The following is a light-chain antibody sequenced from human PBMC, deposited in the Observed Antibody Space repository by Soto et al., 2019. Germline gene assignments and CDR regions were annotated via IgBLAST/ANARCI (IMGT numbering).Light chain of an antibody. Sequence: SALTQPPSASGSPGQSVTISCTGTSSDVGGYNYVSWYQQNPGKAPQLIIYEVSKRPSGVPDRFSGSKSGNTASLTVSGLQDEDEADYSCSSYAATNNYVFGSGTKVTV. CDR1: SSDVGGYNY. V-gene: IGLV2-8*01. J-gene: IGLJ1*01. CDR2: EVS. CDR3: SSYAATNNYV.